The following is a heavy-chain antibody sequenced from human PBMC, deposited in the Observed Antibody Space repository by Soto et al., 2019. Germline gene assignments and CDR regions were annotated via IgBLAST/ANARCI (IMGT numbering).Heavy chain of an antibody. Sequence: SETLSLTCAVYGGSFSGYYWSWIRQPPGKGLEWIGEINHSGSTNYNPSLKGRVTISVDTSKNQFSLKLSSVTAADTAVYYCARVKQQLVYYFDYWGQGTLVTVSS. CDR1: GGSFSGYY. CDR3: ARVKQQLVYYFDY. CDR2: INHSGST. J-gene: IGHJ4*02. V-gene: IGHV4-34*01. D-gene: IGHD6-13*01.